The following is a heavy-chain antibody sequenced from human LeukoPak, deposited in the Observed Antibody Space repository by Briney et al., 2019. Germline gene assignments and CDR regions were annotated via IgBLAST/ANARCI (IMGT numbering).Heavy chain of an antibody. D-gene: IGHD3-10*01. CDR1: GGSFSGYY. V-gene: IGHV4-34*01. J-gene: IGHJ4*02. CDR2: INHSGST. Sequence: KPSETLSLTCAVYGGSFSGYYWSWIRQPPGKGLEWIGEINHSGSTNYNSSLKSRVTISVDTSKNQFSLKLSSVTAADTAVYYCARGIRATLNWGQGTLVTVSS. CDR3: ARGIRATLN.